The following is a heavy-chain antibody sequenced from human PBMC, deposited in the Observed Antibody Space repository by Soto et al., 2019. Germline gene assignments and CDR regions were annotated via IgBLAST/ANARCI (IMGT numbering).Heavy chain of an antibody. Sequence: QVQLEQYGAEVKKPGSSVKVSCKASGGTFRNSAISWVRQAPGQGLEWMGGIMPIFRTPDYAQKIQGRVTITADESTSTAYMELSGLRSDDTAVYYCARDNDRPQLGGNYYYWLDVWGHGTTVTVSS. CDR2: IMPIFRTP. J-gene: IGHJ6*02. D-gene: IGHD1-1*01. V-gene: IGHV1-69*12. CDR1: GGTFRNSA. CDR3: ARDNDRPQLGGNYYYWLDV.